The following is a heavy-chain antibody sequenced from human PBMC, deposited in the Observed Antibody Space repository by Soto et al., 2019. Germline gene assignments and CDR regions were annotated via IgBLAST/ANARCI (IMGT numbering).Heavy chain of an antibody. CDR2: ISGSGGST. J-gene: IGHJ1*01. V-gene: IGHV3-23*01. D-gene: IGHD2-15*01. Sequence: GSLRLSCAASGFTFSNYGMSWVRQAPGKGLEWVSVISGSGGSTYYADSVKGRFTLSRDNSKNTVYLQMNSLRAEDTAVYYCAKDSPVGVPLLRDLHDWGQGTLVTVSS. CDR3: AKDSPVGVPLLRDLHD. CDR1: GFTFSNYG.